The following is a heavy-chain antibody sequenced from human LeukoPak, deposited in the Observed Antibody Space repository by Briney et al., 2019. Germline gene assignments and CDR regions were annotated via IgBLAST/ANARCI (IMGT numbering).Heavy chain of an antibody. CDR3: ARELGATDSDDAFDI. V-gene: IGHV3-21*01. D-gene: IGHD1-26*01. J-gene: IGHJ3*02. CDR2: ISSSSSYI. Sequence: PGGSLRLSCAASGFTFSSYSMNWVRQAPGKGLEWVSSISSSSSYIYYADSVKGRFTISRDNAKNSLYLQMNSPRAEDTAVYYCARELGATDSDDAFDIWGQGTMVTVSS. CDR1: GFTFSSYS.